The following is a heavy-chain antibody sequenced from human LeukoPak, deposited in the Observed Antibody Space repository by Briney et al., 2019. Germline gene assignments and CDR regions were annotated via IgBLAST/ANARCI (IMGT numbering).Heavy chain of an antibody. D-gene: IGHD3-22*01. J-gene: IGHJ6*03. CDR3: AKGFLRGYPYYMDV. V-gene: IGHV3-23*01. CDR2: ISGSGGST. CDR1: GFTVSDIY. Sequence: GSLRPSCAASGFTVSDIYITWVRQSPGKGLEWVSAISGSGGSTYYADSVKGRFTISRDNSKNTLYLQMNSLRAEDTAVYYCAKGFLRGYPYYMDVWGKGTTVTVSS.